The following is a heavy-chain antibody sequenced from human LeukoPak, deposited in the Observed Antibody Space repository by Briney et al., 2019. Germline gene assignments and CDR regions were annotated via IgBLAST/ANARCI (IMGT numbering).Heavy chain of an antibody. J-gene: IGHJ6*02. CDR2: IIPKGGGT. D-gene: IGHD2-15*01. Sequence: ASVKVSCKASGYTFTDYLIHWVRQAPGQGPEWMGWIIPKGGGTKYAQKFQDRVTMTRDTSINTAYMELSGLRPDDTAVYYCARDPTPYCSGGSCYQTSYYYGMDVWGQGTTVTVSS. V-gene: IGHV1-2*02. CDR1: GYTFTDYL. CDR3: ARDPTPYCSGGSCYQTSYYYGMDV.